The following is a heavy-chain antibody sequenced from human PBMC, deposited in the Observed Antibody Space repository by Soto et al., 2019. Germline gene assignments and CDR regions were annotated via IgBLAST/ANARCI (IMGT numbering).Heavy chain of an antibody. CDR2: IYYSGST. CDR3: AREKMTGLFDY. V-gene: IGHV4-59*12. D-gene: IGHD3-9*01. CDR1: GGSISSYY. Sequence: SETLSLTCTVSGGSISSYYWSWIRQPPGKGLEWIGYIYYSGSTNYNPSLKSRVTISVDTSKNQFSLKLSSVTAADTAVYYCAREKMTGLFDYWGQGTLGTVSS. J-gene: IGHJ4*02.